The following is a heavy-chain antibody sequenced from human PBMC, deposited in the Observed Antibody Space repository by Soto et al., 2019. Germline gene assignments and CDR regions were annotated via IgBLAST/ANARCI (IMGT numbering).Heavy chain of an antibody. Sequence: QVQLQESGPGLVKPSQTLSLTCTVSGGSISSGDYYWSWIRQPPGKGLEWIGYIYYSGSTYYNPSLKSRVTISGDTSKNQCSLKLSSVTAADTAVYYCARDTRGPAHYYGMDVWGQGTTVTVSS. CDR1: GGSISSGDYY. CDR3: ARDTRGPAHYYGMDV. CDR2: IYYSGST. D-gene: IGHD2-2*01. J-gene: IGHJ6*02. V-gene: IGHV4-30-4*01.